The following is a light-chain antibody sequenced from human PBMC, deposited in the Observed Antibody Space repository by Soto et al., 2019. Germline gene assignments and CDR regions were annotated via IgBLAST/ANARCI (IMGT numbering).Light chain of an antibody. V-gene: IGKV3-20*01. CDR2: GTF. CDR3: QQYGSLPYT. J-gene: IGKJ5*01. Sequence: EIVLTQSPGTLSLSPGKRATLSCRASQSLSTTDLVWYQHKSGQRPRLIIPGTFSPASGIPARFSGSGSGTDFTLTISRLEPEDSAVYYCQQYGSLPYTFGRGTRLEIQ. CDR1: QSLSTTD.